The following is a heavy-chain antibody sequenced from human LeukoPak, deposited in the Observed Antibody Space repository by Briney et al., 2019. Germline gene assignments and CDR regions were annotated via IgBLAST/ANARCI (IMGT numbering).Heavy chain of an antibody. D-gene: IGHD3-22*01. V-gene: IGHV5-51*01. CDR3: ARSRCSGNCCFPRHGKDV. J-gene: IGHJ6*02. Sequence: GESQNISYKASGYIFNTYWIAWVRQMPGKGLEWRGIMYRGDSHTIYSPFFQRQVTLSADKSTTTAYLPRGSLKAADSATYYCARSRCSGNCCFPRHGKDVWGQGTTV. CDR2: MYRGDSHT. CDR1: GYIFNTYW.